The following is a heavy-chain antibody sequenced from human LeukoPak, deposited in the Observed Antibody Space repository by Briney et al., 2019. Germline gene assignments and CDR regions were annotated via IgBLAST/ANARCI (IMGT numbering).Heavy chain of an antibody. V-gene: IGHV1-2*02. CDR1: GYTFTSYG. CDR2: INPNSGGT. D-gene: IGHD3-10*01. CDR3: ARAPLILWFGGWVFDY. J-gene: IGHJ4*02. Sequence: APVKVSCKASGYTFTSYGISWVRQAPGQGLEWMGWINPNSGGTNFAQKFQGRVTMTRDTSISTAYMELSRLRSDDTAVYYCARAPLILWFGGWVFDYWGQGTLVTVSS.